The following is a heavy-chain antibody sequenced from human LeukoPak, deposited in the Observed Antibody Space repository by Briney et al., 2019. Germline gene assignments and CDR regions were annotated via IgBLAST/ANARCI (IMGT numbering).Heavy chain of an antibody. J-gene: IGHJ4*02. V-gene: IGHV3-53*01. D-gene: IGHD2-2*01. CDR2: VYSGGHT. Sequence: GGSLRLSCAASGLIVSNNYMSWVRQAPGKGLEWVSIVYSGGHTYYADSVKGRFTISRDKSKNTLYLQMSSLRAEDTAVYYCARGIRDCSRTTCYQPLDYWGQGALVTVSS. CDR1: GLIVSNNY. CDR3: ARGIRDCSRTTCYQPLDY.